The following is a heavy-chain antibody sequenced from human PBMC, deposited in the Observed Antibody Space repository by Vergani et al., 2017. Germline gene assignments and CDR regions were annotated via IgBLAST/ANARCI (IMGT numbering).Heavy chain of an antibody. CDR1: GFTFSSYG. CDR2: ISYDGSNK. D-gene: IGHD2-21*01. CDR3: AKGYGGEDGFGY. Sequence: QVQLVESGGGVVQPGRSLRLSCAASGFTFSSYGMHWVRQAPGKGLEWVAVISYDGSNKYYADSVKGRFTISRDNSKNTLYLQMYSLRAEDTAVYYCAKGYGGEDGFGYWGQGTLVTVSS. J-gene: IGHJ4*02. V-gene: IGHV3-30*18.